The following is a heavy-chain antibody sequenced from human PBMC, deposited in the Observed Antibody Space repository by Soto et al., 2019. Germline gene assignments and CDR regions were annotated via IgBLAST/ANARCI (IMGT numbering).Heavy chain of an antibody. J-gene: IGHJ5*02. CDR1: GFTFSSYA. V-gene: IGHV3-23*01. Sequence: EVQLLESGGDVVRPGGSLRLSCAVSGFTFSSYAMGWVRQAPGKGLEWVAGVSRAGTYTFYADSVRGRFSISRDNSRDTVDMYMNALRDDDTAVYFCVKYTVTEDLGESWGQGTLVSVSS. CDR2: VSRAGTYT. CDR3: VKYTVTEDLGES. D-gene: IGHD3-16*01.